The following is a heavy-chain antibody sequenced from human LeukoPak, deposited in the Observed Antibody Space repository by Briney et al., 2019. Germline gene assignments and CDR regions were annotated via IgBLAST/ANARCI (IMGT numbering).Heavy chain of an antibody. J-gene: IGHJ3*02. V-gene: IGHV4-59*01. CDR3: ARVSGFGGNDAFDI. Sequence: SETLSLTCTVSGGSISGFYWSWIRQPPGKGLEWIGYIYYTGSTNYNPSLKSRVTISVDTSKNQFSLKLSSVTAADTAVYYCARVSGFGGNDAFDIWGQGTMVTVSS. CDR2: IYYTGST. D-gene: IGHD3-10*01. CDR1: GGSISGFY.